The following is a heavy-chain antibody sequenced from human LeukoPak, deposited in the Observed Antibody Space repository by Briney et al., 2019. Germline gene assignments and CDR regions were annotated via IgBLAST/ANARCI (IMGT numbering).Heavy chain of an antibody. CDR1: GGSISSSDYY. V-gene: IGHV4-39*07. J-gene: IGHJ6*03. Sequence: PSETLSLTCTVSGGSISSSDYYWGWIRQPPGKGLEWIGSIYHSGSTYYNPSLKSRVTISVDTSKNQFSLKLSSVTAADTAVYYCEGSSTSVFVGYYYYMDVWGKGTTVTVSS. CDR2: IYHSGST. CDR3: EGSSTSVFVGYYYYMDV. D-gene: IGHD6-6*01.